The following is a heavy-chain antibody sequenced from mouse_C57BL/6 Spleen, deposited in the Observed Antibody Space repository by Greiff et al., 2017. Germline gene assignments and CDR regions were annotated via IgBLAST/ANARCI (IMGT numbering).Heavy chain of an antibody. D-gene: IGHD1-1*01. V-gene: IGHV1-64*01. CDR2: IHPNSGST. CDR1: GYTFTSYW. J-gene: IGHJ1*03. Sequence: VQLQQPGAELVKPGASVKLSCKASGYTFTSYWMHWVKQRPGQGLEWIGMIHPNSGSTNYNEKFKSKATLTVDKSSSTAYMQLSSLTSEDSAVYYCARSITTPLGYFDGWGTGTTVTVSS. CDR3: ARSITTPLGYFDG.